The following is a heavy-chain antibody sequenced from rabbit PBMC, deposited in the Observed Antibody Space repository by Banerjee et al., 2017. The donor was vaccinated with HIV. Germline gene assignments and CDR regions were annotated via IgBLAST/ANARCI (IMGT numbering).Heavy chain of an antibody. D-gene: IGHD4-1*01. CDR3: VRGGVVAEMGVNL. CDR2: YDPIFGNP. Sequence: QEQLKESGGGLVQPGGSLKLTCAASGFDFRSYGVSWVRQAPGKGLEWIGYYDPIFGNPYYASWVNGRFTISSHNAQNTLYLQLNSLTDADTATYFCVRGGVVAEMGVNLWGPGTLVTVS. J-gene: IGHJ4*01. V-gene: IGHV1S47*01. CDR1: GFDFRSYG.